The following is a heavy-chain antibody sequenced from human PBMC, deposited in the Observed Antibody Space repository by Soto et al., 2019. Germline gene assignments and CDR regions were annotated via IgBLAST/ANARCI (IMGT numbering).Heavy chain of an antibody. Sequence: QVQLQESGPGLVKPSQTLSLTCTVSGGSISSGGYYWSWIRQHPGKGLEWIGYIYFSGSTYYNPSRKSRVTISVDTSKNQFSLKLSSVTAADTAVYYCARDSSGYYPDYWGQGTLVTVSS. J-gene: IGHJ4*02. D-gene: IGHD3-22*01. CDR1: GGSISSGGYY. CDR3: ARDSSGYYPDY. CDR2: IYFSGST. V-gene: IGHV4-31*03.